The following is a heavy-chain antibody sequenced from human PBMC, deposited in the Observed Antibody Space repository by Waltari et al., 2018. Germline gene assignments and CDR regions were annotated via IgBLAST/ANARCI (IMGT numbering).Heavy chain of an antibody. J-gene: IGHJ4*02. CDR3: AREGVDGDYYFDY. CDR2: ISRSSSYI. Sequence: EVQLVESGGGLVKPGGSLRLSCAASGFTFSSYSMNWVRQAPGKGLEWVSSISRSSSYIYYADSVKGRFTITRDNAKNSLYLQMNSLRAEDTAVYYCAREGVDGDYYFDYWGQGTLVTVSS. V-gene: IGHV3-21*01. CDR1: GFTFSSYS. D-gene: IGHD4-17*01.